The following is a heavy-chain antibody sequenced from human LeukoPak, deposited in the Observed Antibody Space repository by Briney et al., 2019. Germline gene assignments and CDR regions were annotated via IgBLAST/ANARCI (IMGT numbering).Heavy chain of an antibody. CDR3: ARGSQVQVLDYFDY. J-gene: IGHJ4*02. Sequence: PSETLSLTCTVSGGSFGNYYWSWIRQPPGKGLEWIGYIYDSGTTNYNPSLKSRVTISVDTSKNQFSLKLSSVTAADTAVYYCARGSQVQVLDYFDYWGQGTLVTVSS. CDR1: GGSFGNYY. D-gene: IGHD1-1*01. V-gene: IGHV4-59*01. CDR2: IYDSGTT.